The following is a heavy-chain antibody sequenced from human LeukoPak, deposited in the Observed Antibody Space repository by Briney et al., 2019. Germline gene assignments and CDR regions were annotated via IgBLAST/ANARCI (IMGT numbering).Heavy chain of an antibody. J-gene: IGHJ5*02. CDR3: ARGRIQLRP. CDR1: GYSISSGYY. CDR2: IYHSGST. D-gene: IGHD5-18*01. Sequence: SETLSLTCTVSGYSISSGYYWGWIRQPPGKGLEWIGSIYHSGSTYYNPSLKSRVTISVDTSKNQFSLKLSSVTAADTAVYYCARGRIQLRPWGQGTLVTVSS. V-gene: IGHV4-38-2*02.